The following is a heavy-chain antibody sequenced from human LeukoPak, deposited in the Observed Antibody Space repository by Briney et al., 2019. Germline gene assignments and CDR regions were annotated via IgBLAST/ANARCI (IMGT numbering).Heavy chain of an antibody. CDR3: ARGVAAAGTLLYYYYMDV. CDR2: IYHSGST. V-gene: IGHV4-4*02. D-gene: IGHD6-13*01. Sequence: PSETLSLTCAVSGGSISSSNWWSWVRQPPGKGLEWIGEIYHSGSTNYNPSLKSRVTISVDKSKNQFSLKLSSVTAADTAVYYCARGVAAAGTLLYYYYMDVWGKGTTVTVSS. CDR1: GGSISSSNW. J-gene: IGHJ6*03.